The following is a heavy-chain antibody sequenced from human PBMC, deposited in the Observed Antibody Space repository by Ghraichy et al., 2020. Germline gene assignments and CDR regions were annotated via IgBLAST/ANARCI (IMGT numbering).Heavy chain of an antibody. CDR2: IWYDGSNK. CDR3: ARDRRHSGYDWSGLLDY. V-gene: IGHV3-33*01. Sequence: GGSLRLSCAASGFTFSSYGMHWVRQAPGKGLEWVAVIWYDGSNKYYADSVKGRFTISRDNSKNTLYLQMNSLRAEDTAVYYCARDRRHSGYDWSGLLDYWGQGTLVTVSS. D-gene: IGHD5-12*01. CDR1: GFTFSSYG. J-gene: IGHJ4*02.